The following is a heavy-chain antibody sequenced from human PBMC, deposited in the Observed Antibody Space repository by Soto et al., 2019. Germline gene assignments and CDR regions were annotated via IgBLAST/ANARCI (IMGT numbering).Heavy chain of an antibody. CDR1: GYTFTSYD. D-gene: IGHD1-1*01. Sequence: ASVKVSCKASGYTFTSYDINWVRQATGQGLEWMGWMNPNSGNTGYAQKFQGRVTMTRNTSISTAYMELSSLRSEDTAVYYCASTVPNNWNDVENWFAPWGQGTLVTVSS. CDR2: MNPNSGNT. CDR3: ASTVPNNWNDVENWFAP. V-gene: IGHV1-8*01. J-gene: IGHJ5*02.